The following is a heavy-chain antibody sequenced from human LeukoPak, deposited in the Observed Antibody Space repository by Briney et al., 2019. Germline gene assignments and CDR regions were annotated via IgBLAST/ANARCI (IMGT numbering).Heavy chain of an antibody. D-gene: IGHD5-24*01. CDR1: RLTFSSYG. CDR2: ISGSGGST. V-gene: IGHV3-23*01. Sequence: PGGSLRLPCAASRLTFSSYGMSWVREAPGKGLEWVSAISGSGGSTYYADPVKGRFTISRDNSKNTLYLQMNSLRAADTAVYYCAKRREMATVHYFDYWGQGTLVTVSS. J-gene: IGHJ4*02. CDR3: AKRREMATVHYFDY.